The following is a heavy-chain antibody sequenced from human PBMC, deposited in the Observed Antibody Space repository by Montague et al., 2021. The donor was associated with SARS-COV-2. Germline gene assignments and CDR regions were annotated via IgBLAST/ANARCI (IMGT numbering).Heavy chain of an antibody. J-gene: IGHJ4*02. D-gene: IGHD3-16*01. Sequence: SETRSLTCSISGVSITSYYWSWVRQPAGKELEWIGHIYASGSTNYSPSLKSRVRLSIDNPKNQFSLKLESLTAADTAVYYCVRDGGNWYYFDYWGQGALVTVSS. V-gene: IGHV4-4*07. CDR2: IYASGST. CDR1: GVSITSYY. CDR3: VRDGGNWYYFDY.